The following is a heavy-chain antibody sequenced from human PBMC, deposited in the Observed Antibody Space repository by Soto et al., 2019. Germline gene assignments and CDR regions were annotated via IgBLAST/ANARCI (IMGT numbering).Heavy chain of an antibody. CDR3: ASPYY. Sequence: QVQVVESGGGVVQPGRSLRLSCAASGFTFSSYAMHWVRQAPGKGLEWVTVISYDGSNKYYADSVKGRFTISRDNSKNTLFLQMNSLRVAATAVYYCASPYYWGQGTLVTVSS. CDR2: ISYDGSNK. V-gene: IGHV3-30-3*01. CDR1: GFTFSSYA. J-gene: IGHJ4*02.